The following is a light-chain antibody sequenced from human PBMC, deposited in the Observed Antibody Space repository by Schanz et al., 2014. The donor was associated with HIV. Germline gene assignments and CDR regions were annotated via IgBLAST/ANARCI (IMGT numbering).Light chain of an antibody. J-gene: IGLJ1*01. V-gene: IGLV2-14*03. CDR1: SSDVGGDNF. CDR2: DVS. CDR3: SSLSTSGAPL. Sequence: QSALTQPASVSGSPGQSITISCAGTSSDVGGDNFVSWYQQHPGKAPKLMIYDVSNRPSGVSNRFSGSKSGNTASLTIYDLQREDEADYYCSSLSTSGAPLFGTGTKLTVL.